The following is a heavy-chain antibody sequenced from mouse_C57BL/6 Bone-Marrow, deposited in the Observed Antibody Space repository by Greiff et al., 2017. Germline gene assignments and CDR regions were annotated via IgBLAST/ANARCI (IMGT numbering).Heavy chain of an antibody. D-gene: IGHD2-3*01. V-gene: IGHV1-9*01. CDR2: ILPGRGST. Sequence: VQLQQSGAELMKPGASVKLSCKATGYTFTGYWIEWVKQRPGHGLEWIGEILPGRGSTNYNEKFKGKATFTADTSSNTAYMQLSSLTTEDSAIYYCASLYDGYPFDYWGQGTTLTVSS. CDR1: GYTFTGYW. J-gene: IGHJ2*01. CDR3: ASLYDGYPFDY.